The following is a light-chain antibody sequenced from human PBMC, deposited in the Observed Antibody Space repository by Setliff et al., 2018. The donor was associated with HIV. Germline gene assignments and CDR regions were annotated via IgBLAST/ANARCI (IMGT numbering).Light chain of an antibody. CDR3: ISYADSSALYV. J-gene: IGLJ1*01. Sequence: QSALTQPASVSGSPGQSITISCTGTSSDIGGYDYVSWCQQHPDTAPKVIIYEVSNRPSGVSNRFSGSKSGNTASLTISGLLAEDEADYYCISYADSSALYVFGSGTKVTVL. V-gene: IGLV2-14*01. CDR1: SSDIGGYDY. CDR2: EVS.